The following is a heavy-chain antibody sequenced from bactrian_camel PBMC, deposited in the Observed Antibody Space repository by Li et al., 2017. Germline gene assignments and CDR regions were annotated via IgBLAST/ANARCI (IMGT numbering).Heavy chain of an antibody. D-gene: IGHD6*01. CDR1: GSTFDDGE. CDR3: ATDLHGGSWYGEFGY. J-gene: IGHJ6*01. Sequence: HVQLVESGGGSVQAGGSLRLSCTAPGSTFDDGEMGWYRQDPGNECELVATISSDGDTYYADAVKGRFTISRDNTKNTLYLQINSLKTEDTAVYYCATDLHGGSWYGEFGYWGQGTQVTVS. CDR2: ISSDGDT. V-gene: IGHV3S55*01.